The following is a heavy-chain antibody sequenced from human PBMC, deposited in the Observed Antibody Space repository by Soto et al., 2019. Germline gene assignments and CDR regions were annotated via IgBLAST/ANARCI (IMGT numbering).Heavy chain of an antibody. J-gene: IGHJ4*02. CDR2: IKAGNGNR. V-gene: IGHV1-3*01. Sequence: SVKVSCKASGYTFTSYAMPWVRQAPGQRLEWMGWIKAGNGNRKYSQRFQGRVTIDSDTYASTGYIELSSLRSEETAGYYCAREFKWASDYWGQGNLVTVSA. CDR3: AREFKWASDY. CDR1: GYTFTSYA. D-gene: IGHD2-8*01.